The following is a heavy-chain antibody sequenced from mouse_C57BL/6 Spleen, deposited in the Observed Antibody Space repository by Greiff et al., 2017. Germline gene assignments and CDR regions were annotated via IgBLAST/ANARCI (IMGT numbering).Heavy chain of an antibody. D-gene: IGHD1-1*01. CDR2: INPSNGGT. Sequence: QVQLKQPGTELVKPGASVKLSCKASGYTFTSYWMHWVKQRPGQGLEWIGNINPSNGGTNYNEKFKSKATLTVDKSSSTAYMQLSSLTSEDSAVYDCARGGFRNGNWFAYWGQGTLVTVSA. V-gene: IGHV1-53*01. J-gene: IGHJ3*01. CDR1: GYTFTSYW. CDR3: ARGGFRNGNWFAY.